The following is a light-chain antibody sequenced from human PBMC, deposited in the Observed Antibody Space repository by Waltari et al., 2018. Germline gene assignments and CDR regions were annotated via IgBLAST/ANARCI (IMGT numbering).Light chain of an antibody. V-gene: IGLV1-47*01. CDR3: AAWDDGLSGPV. CDR2: RND. Sequence: QSVLTQPPSVSGTPGPGVTTSCSGSSSNLGTNYVYWYQQLPRTAPNLLIFRNDQRPSGVPDRFSASKSGTSASLAISGLRSEDEADYYCAAWDDGLSGPVFGGGTKLTVL. J-gene: IGLJ3*02. CDR1: SSNLGTNY.